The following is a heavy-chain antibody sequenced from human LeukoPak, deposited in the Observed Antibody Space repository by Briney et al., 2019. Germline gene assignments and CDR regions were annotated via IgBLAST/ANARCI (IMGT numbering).Heavy chain of an antibody. CDR2: IYSSGST. CDR3: ARLDYYDN. CDR1: GGSINSYY. V-gene: IGHV4-59*08. Sequence: SETLSLTCTVSGGSINSYYWSWIRQPPGKGLEWIGYIYSSGSTKYSPSLQSRVSISVDTSKNQFSLELSSVTAEDTAVYYCARLDYYDNWGQGTLVTVSS. D-gene: IGHD3-22*01. J-gene: IGHJ1*01.